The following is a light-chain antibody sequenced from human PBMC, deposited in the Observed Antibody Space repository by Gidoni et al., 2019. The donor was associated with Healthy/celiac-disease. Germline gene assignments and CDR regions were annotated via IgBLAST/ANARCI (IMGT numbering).Light chain of an antibody. Sequence: DIQMTQSPSTLSASVGDRVTITCRASQSISSWLDWYQQKPGKAPKLLIYKASSLESGVPSRFSGSGSGTEFTLTISSLQPDDFATYYCQQYNSFLWTFGQGTKVEIK. CDR1: QSISSW. CDR2: KAS. J-gene: IGKJ1*01. CDR3: QQYNSFLWT. V-gene: IGKV1-5*03.